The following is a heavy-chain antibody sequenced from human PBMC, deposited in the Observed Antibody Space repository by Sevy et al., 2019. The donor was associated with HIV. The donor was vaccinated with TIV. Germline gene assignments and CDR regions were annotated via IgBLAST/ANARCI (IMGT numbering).Heavy chain of an antibody. CDR2: IYSGGST. Sequence: GGSLRLSCAASEFTVSSNYMSWVRQAPGKGLEWVSVIYSGGSTYYADSVKGRFTISRDNSQNTVYLQMNSLRAEDTAVYYCAREDIVLGEGNYYGMEVWGQGTTVTVSS. CDR3: AREDIVLGEGNYYGMEV. CDR1: EFTVSSNY. V-gene: IGHV3-53*01. J-gene: IGHJ6*02. D-gene: IGHD2-15*01.